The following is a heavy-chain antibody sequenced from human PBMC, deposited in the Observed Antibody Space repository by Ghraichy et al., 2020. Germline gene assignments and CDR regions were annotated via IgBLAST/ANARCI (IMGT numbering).Heavy chain of an antibody. D-gene: IGHD6-19*01. CDR2: INAGNGNT. CDR3: ARDRSSGWEQDWFDP. Sequence: ASVKVSCKASGYTFTSYAMHWVRQAPGQRLEWMGWINAGNGNTKYSQKFQGRVTITRDTSASTAYMELSSLRSEDTAVYYCARDRSSGWEQDWFDPWGQGTLVTVSS. CDR1: GYTFTSYA. J-gene: IGHJ5*02. V-gene: IGHV1-3*01.